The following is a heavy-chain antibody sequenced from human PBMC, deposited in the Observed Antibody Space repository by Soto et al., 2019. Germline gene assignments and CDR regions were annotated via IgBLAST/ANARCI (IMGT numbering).Heavy chain of an antibody. J-gene: IGHJ6*02. CDR1: GDSFSNYA. CDR2: LIPVFGTS. V-gene: IGHV1-69*01. CDR3: ARAVRTGFYGIDV. Sequence: QVQLVQSGAEVKKPGSSVKVSCRASGDSFSNYADNWLRQAPGRGLEWMGGLIPVFGTSNYAEKFQGRLTITADESTSTAYMELSSLTSEDTAVYYCARAVRTGFYGIDVWGQGTTVSVSS.